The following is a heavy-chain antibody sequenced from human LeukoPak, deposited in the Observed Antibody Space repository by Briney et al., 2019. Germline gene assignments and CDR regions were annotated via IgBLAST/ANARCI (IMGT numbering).Heavy chain of an antibody. Sequence: PGGSLRLSCAASGFTFSSYSMNWVRQAPGKGLEWVSSISSSSSYIYYADSVKGRFTISRDNAKNSLYLQMNSLRAEDTAVYYCARTPPYDFWSGYHFDYWGQGTLVTVSS. CDR3: ARTPPYDFWSGYHFDY. J-gene: IGHJ4*02. CDR2: ISSSSSYI. D-gene: IGHD3-3*01. V-gene: IGHV3-21*01. CDR1: GFTFSSYS.